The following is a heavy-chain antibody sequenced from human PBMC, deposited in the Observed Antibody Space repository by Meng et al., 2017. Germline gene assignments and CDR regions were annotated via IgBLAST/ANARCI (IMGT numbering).Heavy chain of an antibody. CDR2: INPKSGDT. CDR1: GYTFTSYG. J-gene: IGHJ4*02. D-gene: IGHD6-25*01. V-gene: IGHV1-2*02. CDR3: ARDEDISAAGKLFGDY. Sequence: QVHLVQSGADVKKPGASVKVSCKASGYTFTSYGISWVRQAPGQGLEWMGWINPKSGDTHYAQKFQARVAMTGDTSISTAYMELSGLRSDDTAMYYCARDEDISAAGKLFGDYWGQGTLVTVSS.